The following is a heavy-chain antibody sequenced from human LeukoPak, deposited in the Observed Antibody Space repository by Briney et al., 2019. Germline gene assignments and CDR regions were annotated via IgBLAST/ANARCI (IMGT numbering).Heavy chain of an antibody. CDR2: ISSSSSYI. D-gene: IGHD3-22*01. J-gene: IGHJ4*02. V-gene: IGHV3-21*01. Sequence: GGSLRLSCAASGFTFSSYSMNWVRQAPGKGLEWVSSISSSSSYIYYADSVKGRFTISRDNAKNSLYLQMNSLRAEDTAVYYCARDSSYYYDSSGYYYFDNWGQGTLVTVSS. CDR3: ARDSSYYYDSSGYYYFDN. CDR1: GFTFSSYS.